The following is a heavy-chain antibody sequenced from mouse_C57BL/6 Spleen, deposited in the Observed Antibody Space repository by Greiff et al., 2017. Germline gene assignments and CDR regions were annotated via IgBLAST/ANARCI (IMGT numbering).Heavy chain of an antibody. CDR3: GRRGWLLDYFDY. D-gene: IGHD2-3*01. J-gene: IGHJ2*01. V-gene: IGHV1-50*01. CDR2: IDPSDSST. Sequence: QVQLQQPGAELVKPGASVKLSCKASGYTFTSYWMQWVKQRPGQGLEWIGEIDPSDSSTYSNQKFKGKATLTVETSSSTAYMQLSSRTSEESAVYYCGRRGWLLDYFDYWGQGTTLTVSS. CDR1: GYTFTSYW.